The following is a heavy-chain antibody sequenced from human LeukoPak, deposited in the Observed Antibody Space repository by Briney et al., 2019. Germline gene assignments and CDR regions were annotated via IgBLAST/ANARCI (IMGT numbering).Heavy chain of an antibody. CDR3: ARGANWNPPGP. V-gene: IGHV1-2*02. Sequence: GASVKVSCKASGYTLTAYYMHWVRQAPGQGLEWMGWTNPNSGATNYAQRFQGRVTMTSDTSINTAYLELSRLRFDDTAVYYCARGANWNPPGPWGQGTLVTVSS. D-gene: IGHD1-1*01. J-gene: IGHJ5*02. CDR1: GYTLTAYY. CDR2: TNPNSGAT.